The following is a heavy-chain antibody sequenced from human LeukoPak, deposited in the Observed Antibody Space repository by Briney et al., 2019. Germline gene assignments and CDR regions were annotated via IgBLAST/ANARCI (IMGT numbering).Heavy chain of an antibody. J-gene: IGHJ4*02. D-gene: IGHD3-9*01. Sequence: SETLSLTCAVYGGSFSGYYWSWIRQPPGKGLEWIGEINHSGSTNYNPSLKSRVTISVDTSKNQFSLKLSSVTAADTAVYYCARGDWLGGPRSGQLLPFDYWGQGTLVTVPS. V-gene: IGHV4-34*01. CDR1: GGSFSGYY. CDR2: INHSGST. CDR3: ARGDWLGGPRSGQLLPFDY.